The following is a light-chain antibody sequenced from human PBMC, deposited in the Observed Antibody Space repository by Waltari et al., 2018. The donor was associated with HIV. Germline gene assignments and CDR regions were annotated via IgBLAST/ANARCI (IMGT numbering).Light chain of an antibody. CDR3: CSYAGSYKV. J-gene: IGLJ1*01. CDR1: SSDVGGYNY. CDR2: DIS. Sequence: QSALTQPRSVSGPPGQSVTISCTGTSSDVGGYNYVSWYQQHPGKAPKLMIYDISKRPSGGPDRFSGSKSGNTASLTIAGLQAEDEADYYCCSYAGSYKVFGTGTKVTVL. V-gene: IGLV2-11*01.